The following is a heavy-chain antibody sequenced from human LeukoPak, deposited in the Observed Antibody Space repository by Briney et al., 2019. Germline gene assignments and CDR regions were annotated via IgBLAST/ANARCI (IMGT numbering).Heavy chain of an antibody. V-gene: IGHV4-59*12. CDR2: IDHTGIT. D-gene: IGHD3-10*01. CDR1: DDSITIYY. Sequence: ETLSLTCTVSDDSITIYYWTWIRQPPGKGLEWIGYIDHTGITNYNPSLNSRVTISRDTSKNHFSLKLSSVTAADTAVYYCARRGVTMVRGVMAAYYYYYMDVWGKGTTVTISS. CDR3: ARRGVTMVRGVMAAYYYYYMDV. J-gene: IGHJ6*03.